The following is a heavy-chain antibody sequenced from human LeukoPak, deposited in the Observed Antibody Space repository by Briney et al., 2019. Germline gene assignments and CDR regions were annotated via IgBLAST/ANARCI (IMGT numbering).Heavy chain of an antibody. CDR1: GFTFSSYA. Sequence: GGSLRLSCAASGFTFSSYALSWVRQAPGKGLEWVSAISGSGGSTYYADSVKGRFTISRDNSKNTLYLQMNSLRAEDTAVYYCANVGRPITYYYDSPTGYWGQGTLVTVSS. CDR2: ISGSGGST. V-gene: IGHV3-23*01. D-gene: IGHD3-22*01. J-gene: IGHJ4*02. CDR3: ANVGRPITYYYDSPTGY.